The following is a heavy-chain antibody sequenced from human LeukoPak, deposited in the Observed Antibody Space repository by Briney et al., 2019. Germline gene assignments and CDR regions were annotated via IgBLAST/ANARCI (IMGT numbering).Heavy chain of an antibody. D-gene: IGHD2-15*01. J-gene: IGHJ4*02. Sequence: GSLRLSCAASGFTFSSYAMSRVRQAPGKGLEWVSAISGSGGSTYYADSVKGRFSISRDNSKNTLYLQMNSLRAEDTAVYYCAKQSICGGSSCYSSYFDYWDQGTLVTVSS. CDR3: AKQSICGGSSCYSSYFDY. CDR1: GFTFSSYA. CDR2: ISGSGGST. V-gene: IGHV3-23*01.